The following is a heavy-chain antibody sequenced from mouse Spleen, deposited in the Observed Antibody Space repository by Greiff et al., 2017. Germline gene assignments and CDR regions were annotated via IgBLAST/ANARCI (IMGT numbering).Heavy chain of an antibody. J-gene: IGHJ1*01. D-gene: IGHD2-3*01. CDR2: ISSGGSYT. Sequence: EVKVVESGGDLVKPGGSLKLSCAASGFTFSSYVMSWVRQTPDKRLEWVATISSGGSYTYYPDSVKGRFTISRDNAKNTLYLQMSSLKSEDTAMYYCARDDGYWYFDVWGAGTTVTVSS. CDR1: GFTFSSYV. V-gene: IGHV5-6*01. CDR3: ARDDGYWYFDV.